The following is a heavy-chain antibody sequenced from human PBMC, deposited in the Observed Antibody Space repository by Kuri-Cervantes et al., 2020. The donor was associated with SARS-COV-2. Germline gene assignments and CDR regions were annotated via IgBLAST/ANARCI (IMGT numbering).Heavy chain of an antibody. CDR3: ARVHSYGPQDYYYYGMDV. D-gene: IGHD5-18*01. V-gene: IGHV3-21*01. Sequence: GGSLRLSCAASGFTFSSYSMNWVRQAPGKGLEWVSSISSSSSYIYYADSVKGRFTISRDNAKNSLYLQMNSLRAEDTAVYHCARVHSYGPQDYYYYGMDVWGQGTTVTVSS. J-gene: IGHJ6*02. CDR1: GFTFSSYS. CDR2: ISSSSSYI.